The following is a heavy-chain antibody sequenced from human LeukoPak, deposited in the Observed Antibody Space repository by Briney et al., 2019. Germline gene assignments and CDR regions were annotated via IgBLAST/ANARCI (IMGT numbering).Heavy chain of an antibody. CDR3: ARERDFYYYDSSGYPLRDAFDI. V-gene: IGHV4-59*01. Sequence: SETLSLTCTVSGGSISSYYWSWIRQPPGKGLEWIGYIYYSGSTNYNPSLKSRVTISVDTSKNQFSLKLSSVTAADTAVYYCARERDFYYYDSSGYPLRDAFDIWGQGTMVTVSS. J-gene: IGHJ3*02. CDR1: GGSISSYY. D-gene: IGHD3-22*01. CDR2: IYYSGST.